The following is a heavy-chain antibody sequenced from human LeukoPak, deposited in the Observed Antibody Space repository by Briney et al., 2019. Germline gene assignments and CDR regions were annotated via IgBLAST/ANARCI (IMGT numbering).Heavy chain of an antibody. CDR3: ARVLWILLNYYGSDLYYFDY. CDR2: IYYSGST. J-gene: IGHJ4*02. CDR1: GGSISSSSYY. Sequence: PSETLSLTCTVSGGSISSSSYYWGWIRQPPGKGLEWIGSIYYSGSTYYNPSLKSRVTISVDTSKNQFSLKLSSVTAADTAVYYCARVLWILLNYYGSDLYYFDYWGQGTLVTVSS. D-gene: IGHD3-10*01. V-gene: IGHV4-39*07.